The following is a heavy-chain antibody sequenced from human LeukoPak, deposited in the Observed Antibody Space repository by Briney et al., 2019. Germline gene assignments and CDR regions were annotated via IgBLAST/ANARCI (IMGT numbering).Heavy chain of an antibody. J-gene: IGHJ4*02. CDR2: IYSGGTT. CDR1: GFTVSSNY. D-gene: IGHD2-21*02. CDR3: AKNKFCGGDCYSALYFDY. Sequence: GGSLRLSCAASGFTVSSNYMSWVRQAPGKGLEWVSVIYSGGTTYYADSVKGRFTISRDNSKNTLHLQMNSLRAEDTAVYYCAKNKFCGGDCYSALYFDYWGQGTLVTVSS. V-gene: IGHV3-66*01.